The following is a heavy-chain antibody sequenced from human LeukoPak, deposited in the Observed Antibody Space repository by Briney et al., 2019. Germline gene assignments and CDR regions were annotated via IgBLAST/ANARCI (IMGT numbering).Heavy chain of an antibody. CDR1: GGSISSGSYY. J-gene: IGHJ5*02. CDR3: ARDRKDYDFWSGYSNWFDP. V-gene: IGHV4-61*02. D-gene: IGHD3-3*01. Sequence: PSETLSLTCTVSGGSISSGSYYWSWIRQPAGKGLEWIGRIYTSGSTYYNPSLKSRVTISVDRSKNQFSLKLSSVTAADTAVYYCARDRKDYDFWSGYSNWFDPWGQGTLVTVSS. CDR2: IYTSGST.